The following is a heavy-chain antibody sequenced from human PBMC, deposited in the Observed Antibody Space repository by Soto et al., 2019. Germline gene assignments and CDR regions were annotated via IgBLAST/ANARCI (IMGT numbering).Heavy chain of an antibody. J-gene: IGHJ6*02. CDR3: PKAPYTVPPQYGSDV. D-gene: IGHD3-10*01. CDR1: GGTFSSYA. Sequence: SVKVSCKASGGTFSSYAISWVRQAPGQGLEWMGGIIPIFGTANYAQKFQGRVTITADESTSTAYMELSSLRSDDTAAYHSPKAPYTVPPQYGSDVWGQGTTVTVSS. V-gene: IGHV1-69*13. CDR2: IIPIFGTA.